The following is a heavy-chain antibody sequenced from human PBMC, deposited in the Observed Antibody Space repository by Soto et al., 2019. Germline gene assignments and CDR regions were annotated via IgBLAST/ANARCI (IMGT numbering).Heavy chain of an antibody. CDR3: AREDYDFWSGSRRLAAFDI. V-gene: IGHV3-11*01. Sequence: AGSLRLSCAVSGFTFSDYYMSWIRPAPGKGLDWVSYISSSGSTIYYADSVKGRFTISRDNAKNSLYLQMNSLRAEDTAVYYCAREDYDFWSGSRRLAAFDIWGQGTMVTGSS. D-gene: IGHD3-3*01. CDR2: ISSSGSTI. J-gene: IGHJ3*02. CDR1: GFTFSDYY.